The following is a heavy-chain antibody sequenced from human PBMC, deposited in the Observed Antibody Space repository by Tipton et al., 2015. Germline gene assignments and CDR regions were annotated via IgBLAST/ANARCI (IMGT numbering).Heavy chain of an antibody. CDR2: IYHSGST. J-gene: IGHJ4*02. D-gene: IGHD5-18*01. V-gene: IGHV4-59*12. Sequence: LRLSCTVSGGSISHYYWSWIRQSPGKGLGWIGYIYHSGSTDYNPSLKSRVTTSVDTSKNQFSLRLTSVTAEDTALYYCARDPSDGYGHFDYWGQGTLVTVSS. CDR1: GGSISHYY. CDR3: ARDPSDGYGHFDY.